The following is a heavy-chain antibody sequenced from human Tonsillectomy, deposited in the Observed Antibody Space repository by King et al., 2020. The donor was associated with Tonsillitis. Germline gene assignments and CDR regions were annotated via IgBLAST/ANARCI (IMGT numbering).Heavy chain of an antibody. V-gene: IGHV3-11*06. J-gene: IGHJ3*02. Sequence: VQLVESEGGLVKPGGSLRLSCAASGFTFSDYYMTWIRQAPGKGLDWVSYISSSSTYTNYADSVKGRFTISRDNAKNSLYLQMNSLRAEDTAVYYCARAGDYGLDAFDIWGQGTMVTVSS. CDR3: ARAGDYGLDAFDI. D-gene: IGHD4-17*01. CDR1: GFTFSDYY. CDR2: ISSSSTYT.